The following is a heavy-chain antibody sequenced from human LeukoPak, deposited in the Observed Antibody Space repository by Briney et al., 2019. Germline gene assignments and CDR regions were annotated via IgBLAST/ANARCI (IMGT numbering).Heavy chain of an antibody. V-gene: IGHV3-23*01. CDR2: ISGGGDNT. Sequence: PGGSLRLSCTASGFNFASYVMTWVRQAPGKGLEWVSDISGGGDNTYYADSVKGRFTISRDNSKSTLYLQMNSLRVEDTAVYYCAKDRAAAGWEFDYWGQGTLVTVSS. CDR1: GFNFASYV. J-gene: IGHJ4*02. D-gene: IGHD6-13*01. CDR3: AKDRAAAGWEFDY.